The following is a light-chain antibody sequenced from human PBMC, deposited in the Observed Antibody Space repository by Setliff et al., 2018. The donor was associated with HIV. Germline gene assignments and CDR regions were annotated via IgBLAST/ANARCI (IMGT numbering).Light chain of an antibody. CDR2: YDS. Sequence: SYELTQPPSVSVAPGKTVRITCGGNNIGSKSVHWYQQKPGQAPVLVIYYDSDRPSGIPERFSGSNSGNTATLTISRVEAGDEADYYCRVWDSSSDHYVFGTGTKVTVL. J-gene: IGLJ1*01. CDR1: NIGSKS. V-gene: IGLV3-21*04. CDR3: RVWDSSSDHYV.